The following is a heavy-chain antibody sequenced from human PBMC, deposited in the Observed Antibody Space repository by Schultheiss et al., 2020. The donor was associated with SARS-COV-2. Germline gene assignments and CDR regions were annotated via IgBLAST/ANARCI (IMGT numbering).Heavy chain of an antibody. Sequence: GGSLRLSCAASGFTFSSYGMHWVRQAPGKGLEWVAVISYDGSNKYYADSVKGRFTISRDNSKNTLYLQMNSLRAEDTAVYYCARDDVILRAFDIWGQGTMVTVSS. CDR1: GFTFSSYG. CDR3: ARDDVILRAFDI. V-gene: IGHV3-30*03. CDR2: ISYDGSNK. J-gene: IGHJ3*02.